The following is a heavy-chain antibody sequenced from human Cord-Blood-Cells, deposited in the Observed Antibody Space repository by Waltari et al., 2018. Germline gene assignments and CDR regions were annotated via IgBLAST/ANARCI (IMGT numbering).Heavy chain of an antibody. D-gene: IGHD6-13*01. CDR3: ARTNPYSSSWYYFDY. CDR1: GFSLSTSGMR. J-gene: IGHJ4*02. V-gene: IGHV2-70*04. Sequence: QVTLKESGPALVKPTQTLTLTCPFSGFSLSTSGMRVSWIRQPPGKALEWLARIDWDDDKFYSTPLKTRLTISKDTSKNQVVLTMTNMDPVDTATYYCARTNPYSSSWYYFDYWGQGTLVTVSS. CDR2: IDWDDDK.